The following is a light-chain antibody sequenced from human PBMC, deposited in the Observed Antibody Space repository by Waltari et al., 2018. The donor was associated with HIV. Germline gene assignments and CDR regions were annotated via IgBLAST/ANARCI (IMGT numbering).Light chain of an antibody. Sequence: QSVLTRPPSASGTPGQGVPMPCSGSRANLATTTVPWYQQSPGTAPKLLIYTSNQRPSGVPARFSGSKSGTSASLAISGLQSDDDADYYCATWDDSLNGWVFGGGTRLTVL. V-gene: IGLV1-44*01. CDR3: ATWDDSLNGWV. J-gene: IGLJ3*02. CDR2: TSN. CDR1: RANLATTT.